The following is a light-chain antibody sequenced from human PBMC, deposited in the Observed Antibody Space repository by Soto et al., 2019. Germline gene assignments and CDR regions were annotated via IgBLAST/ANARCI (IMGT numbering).Light chain of an antibody. V-gene: IGKV2-28*01. Sequence: IVMTQSPLSLPVTPGEPASISCRSSQSLLHSNGHNYLDWYVQKPGQSPQLLIYLGSNRASGVPDRFSGSGSGTGFTLKISRVEAEDVGVYYCMQAQQVPWTCGQGTTVEIK. CDR1: QSLLHSNGHNY. CDR3: MQAQQVPWT. CDR2: LGS. J-gene: IGKJ1*01.